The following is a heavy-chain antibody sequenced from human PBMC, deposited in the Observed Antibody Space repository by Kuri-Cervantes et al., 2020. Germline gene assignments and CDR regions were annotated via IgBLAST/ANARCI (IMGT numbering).Heavy chain of an antibody. CDR3: ARQLRYFDWSPPDAFDI. Sequence: GESLKISCAASGFTFSDYYMSWIRQAPGKGLERVSYISSSGSTIYYADSVKGRFTISRDNAKNSLYLQMNSLRAEDTAVYYCARQLRYFDWSPPDAFDIWGQGTMVTGSS. J-gene: IGHJ3*02. D-gene: IGHD3-9*01. CDR2: ISSSGSTI. CDR1: GFTFSDYY. V-gene: IGHV3-11*04.